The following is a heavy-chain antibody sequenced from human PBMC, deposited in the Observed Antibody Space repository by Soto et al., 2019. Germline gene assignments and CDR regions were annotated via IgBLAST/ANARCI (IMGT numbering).Heavy chain of an antibody. J-gene: IGHJ1*01. Sequence: EVQLVETGGGLIQPGGSLRLSCAASGFIVSNNYMTWVRQAPGKGLEWVSVISGSGGTTYYADSVKGRFTISRDNSKNTLNLQMNSLRADDTAVYYCAQLTSHWGQGTLVTVSS. CDR2: ISGSGGTT. CDR3: AQLTSH. CDR1: GFIVSNNY. V-gene: IGHV3-23*04.